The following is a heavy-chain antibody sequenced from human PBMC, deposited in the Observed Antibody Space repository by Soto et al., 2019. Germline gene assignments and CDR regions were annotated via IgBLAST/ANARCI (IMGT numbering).Heavy chain of an antibody. Sequence: QVQLQQWGAGLLKPSETLSLTCAVYGGSFSGYQWSWIRQPPGKGLEWIGEINHSGSTNYNPSLKSRVTISVDTSKNQFSLKLSSVTAADTAVYYCARRKKSGYYDSSGYGRIYVFDIWGQGTMVSVSS. CDR2: INHSGST. CDR1: GGSFSGYQ. V-gene: IGHV4-34*01. D-gene: IGHD3-22*01. J-gene: IGHJ3*02. CDR3: ARRKKSGYYDSSGYGRIYVFDI.